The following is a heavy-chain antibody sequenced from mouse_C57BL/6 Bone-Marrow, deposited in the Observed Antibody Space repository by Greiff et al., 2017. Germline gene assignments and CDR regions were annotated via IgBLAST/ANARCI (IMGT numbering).Heavy chain of an antibody. CDR2: ISDGGSYT. CDR3: AREGLRAWFAY. D-gene: IGHD2-4*01. J-gene: IGHJ3*01. CDR1: GFTFSSYA. Sequence: EVQLMESGGGLVKPGGSLKLSCAASGFTFSSYAMSWVRQTPEKRLEWVATISDGGSYTYYPDNVKGRFTISRDNAKNNLYLQMSHLKSEDTAMYYCAREGLRAWFAYWGQGTLVTVSA. V-gene: IGHV5-4*01.